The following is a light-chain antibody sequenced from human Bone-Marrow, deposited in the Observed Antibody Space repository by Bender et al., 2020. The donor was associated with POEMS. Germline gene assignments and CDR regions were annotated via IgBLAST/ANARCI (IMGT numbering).Light chain of an antibody. CDR2: QDD. CDR1: KLGEKY. V-gene: IGLV3-1*01. CDR3: QVSETATDRRV. J-gene: IGLJ3*02. Sequence: YQLTQPPSVSVSPGQTAIISCSGDKLGEKYACWYQQKPGQSPVLVIFQDDKRPSGIPERFSGSNSGNTATLTISEAQAVDEADYYCQVSETATDRRVFGGGTKLTVL.